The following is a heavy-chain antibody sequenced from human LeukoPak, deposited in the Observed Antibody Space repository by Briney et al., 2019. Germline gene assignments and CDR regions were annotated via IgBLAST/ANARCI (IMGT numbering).Heavy chain of an antibody. CDR3: AKGVTVATPWYFDL. CDR2: ISGGGGST. CDR1: GFTFSRYA. D-gene: IGHD4-17*01. Sequence: PGRSLRLSCAVSGFTFSRYAMSWVRQAPGKGLEWVSAISGGGGSTYYPDFVKGRFTISRENSKNMLYLQMNSLRAEDTAVYYCAKGVTVATPWYFDLWGRGTLVTVSS. V-gene: IGHV3-23*01. J-gene: IGHJ2*01.